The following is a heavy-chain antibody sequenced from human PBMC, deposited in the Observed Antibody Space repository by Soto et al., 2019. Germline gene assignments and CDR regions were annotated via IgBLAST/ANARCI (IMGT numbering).Heavy chain of an antibody. Sequence: EVQLLESGGGLVQPGGSLRLSCAASGFTFSSYAMSWVRQAPGKGLEWVSAISGSGGSTYYADSVKGRFTISRDNSKNTLYLQMNSLRAEDTAVYYCAKVKGYYYDSSGYLDYWGQGTLVTVSS. CDR3: AKVKGYYYDSSGYLDY. CDR1: GFTFSSYA. J-gene: IGHJ4*02. D-gene: IGHD3-22*01. CDR2: ISGSGGST. V-gene: IGHV3-23*01.